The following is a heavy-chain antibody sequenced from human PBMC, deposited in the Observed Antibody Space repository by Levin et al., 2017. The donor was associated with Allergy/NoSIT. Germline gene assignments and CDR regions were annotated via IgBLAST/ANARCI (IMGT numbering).Heavy chain of an antibody. D-gene: IGHD3-3*01. J-gene: IGHJ5*02. CDR3: ASCVRGYDQFDP. Sequence: GESLKISCAASGFTFSDYYMSWIRQAPGKGLEWVSYIRSSGSTIYYADSVKGRFTISRDNAKNSLYLQMNSLRAEDTAVYYCASCVRGYDQFDPWGQGTLVTVSS. V-gene: IGHV3-11*01. CDR1: GFTFSDYY. CDR2: IRSSGSTI.